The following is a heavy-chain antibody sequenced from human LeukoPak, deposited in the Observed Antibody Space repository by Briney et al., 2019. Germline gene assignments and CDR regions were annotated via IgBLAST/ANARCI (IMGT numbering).Heavy chain of an antibody. CDR3: ARDSPPALLLWFGELSYYYYYMDV. CDR2: IYTSGST. V-gene: IGHV4-4*07. J-gene: IGHJ6*03. D-gene: IGHD3-10*01. Sequence: SETLSLTCTVSGGSISSYYWSWIRQPAGKGLEWIGRIYTSGSTNYNPSLKSRVTMSVDTSKNQFSLKLSSVTAADTAVYYCARDSPPALLLWFGELSYYYYYMDVWGKGTTVTISS. CDR1: GGSISSYY.